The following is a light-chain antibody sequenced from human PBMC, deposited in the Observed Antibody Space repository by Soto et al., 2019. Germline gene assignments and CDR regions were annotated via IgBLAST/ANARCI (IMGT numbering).Light chain of an antibody. CDR2: GAS. CDR1: QSVSSN. J-gene: IGKJ1*01. CDR3: QQYNNWPRGT. Sequence: EIVMTQSPATLSVSPGERATLSCRASQSVSSNLAWYQQKPGQAPRLLIYGASTRATGIPARFSGSGSGTEFTLTISSLQSEDFAVYYCQQYNNWPRGTFXQGTKVDNK. V-gene: IGKV3-15*01.